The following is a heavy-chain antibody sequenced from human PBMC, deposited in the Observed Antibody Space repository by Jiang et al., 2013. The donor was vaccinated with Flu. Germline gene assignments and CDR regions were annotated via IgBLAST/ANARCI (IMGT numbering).Heavy chain of an antibody. CDR3: ARDYDSSGYTEYFQH. CDR1: GYTFTGYY. Sequence: KVSCKASGYTFTGYYMHWVRQAPGQGLEWMGRINPNSGGTNYAQKFQGRVTMTRDTSISTAYMELSRLRSDDTAVYYCARDYDSSGYTEYFQHWGQGTLVTVSS. V-gene: IGHV1-2*06. CDR2: INPNSGGT. D-gene: IGHD3-22*01. J-gene: IGHJ1*01.